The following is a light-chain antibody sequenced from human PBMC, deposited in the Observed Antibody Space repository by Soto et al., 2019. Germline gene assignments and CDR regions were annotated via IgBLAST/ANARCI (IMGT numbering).Light chain of an antibody. CDR2: GAS. CDR3: HQYGTAPLT. V-gene: IGKV3-20*01. Sequence: EVVLTQSPGTLSLSPGERATLSCRASQSVAANYLAWYQQKRGQAPRLLIYGASSRPTGIPDRFSGSRSGTDFTLTISRLEPEDFSVYYCHQYGTAPLTFGPGTKVDIK. CDR1: QSVAANY. J-gene: IGKJ3*01.